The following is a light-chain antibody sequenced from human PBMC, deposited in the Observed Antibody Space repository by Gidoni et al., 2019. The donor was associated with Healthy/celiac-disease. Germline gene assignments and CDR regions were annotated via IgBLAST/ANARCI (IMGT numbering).Light chain of an antibody. CDR1: QSLLHSNGYNY. J-gene: IGKJ1*01. CDR3: MQALQTPRT. CDR2: LGS. Sequence: IVMIQSPFSLPVTPGESASISCRSSQSLLHSNGYNYLDWYLQKPGQSPQLLIYLGSNRASGVPDRFSGSGSGTDFTLKISRVEAEDVGVYYCMQALQTPRTFGQGTKVEIK. V-gene: IGKV2-28*01.